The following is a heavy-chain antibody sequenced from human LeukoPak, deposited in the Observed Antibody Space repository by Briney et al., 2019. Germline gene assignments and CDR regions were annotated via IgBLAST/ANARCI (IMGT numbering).Heavy chain of an antibody. V-gene: IGHV1-69*13. J-gene: IGHJ3*02. CDR1: GGTFSSYA. CDR2: IIPIFGTA. CDR3: ARGSDCSSTSCYLFGAFDI. D-gene: IGHD2-2*01. Sequence: ASVKVSCTASGGTFSSYAISWVRQAPGQGLEWMGGIIPIFGTANYAQKFQGRVTITADESTSTAYMELSSLRSEDTAVYYCARGSDCSSTSCYLFGAFDIWGQGTMVTVSS.